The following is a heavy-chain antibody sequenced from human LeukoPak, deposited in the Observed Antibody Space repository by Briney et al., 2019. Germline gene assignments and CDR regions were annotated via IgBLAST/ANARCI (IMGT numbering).Heavy chain of an antibody. J-gene: IGHJ3*02. Sequence: GGSLRLSCAASGFTFSSYAMSWVRQAPGKGLGWVSAISGSGGSTYYPASVKGRFPISRANSKNPLFLQMNNLKAQDPAEDSLAKRAYLGIVVVVAATPLDIWGQGTMVTVSS. D-gene: IGHD2-15*01. CDR1: GFTFSSYA. CDR3: AKRAYLGIVVVVAATPLDI. CDR2: ISGSGGST. V-gene: IGHV3-23*01.